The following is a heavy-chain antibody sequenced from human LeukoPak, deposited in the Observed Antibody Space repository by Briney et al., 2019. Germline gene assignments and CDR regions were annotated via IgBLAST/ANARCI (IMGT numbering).Heavy chain of an antibody. Sequence: GGSLRPSCAASGFTFSSYGMHWVRQAPGKGLEWVAVIWYDGSNKYYADSVKGRFTISRDNSKNTLYLQMNSLRAEDTAVYYCARDQYYGSGIVPSDYWGQGTLVTVSS. CDR3: ARDQYYGSGIVPSDY. D-gene: IGHD3-10*01. V-gene: IGHV3-33*01. CDR1: GFTFSSYG. CDR2: IWYDGSNK. J-gene: IGHJ4*02.